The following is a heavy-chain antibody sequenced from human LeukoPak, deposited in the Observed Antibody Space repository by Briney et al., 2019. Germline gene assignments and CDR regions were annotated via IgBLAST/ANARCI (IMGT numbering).Heavy chain of an antibody. V-gene: IGHV5-51*01. J-gene: IGHJ6*02. D-gene: IGHD3-9*01. CDR1: GYSFTCYW. CDR3: ARHSRLGTTGYYYYGMDV. CDR2: IYPGDSDT. Sequence: PGESLKISCNGSGYSFTCYWIGWVRQMPGKGLEWMGIIYPGDSDTRYSPSFQGQVTISADKSISTAYLQWSSLKASDTAMYYCARHSRLGTTGYYYYGMDVWGQGTTVTVSS.